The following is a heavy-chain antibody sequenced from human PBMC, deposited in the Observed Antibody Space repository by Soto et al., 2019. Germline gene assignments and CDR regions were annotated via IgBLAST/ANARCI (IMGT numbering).Heavy chain of an antibody. Sequence: LRLSCVGSGFTFSTYSINWVRQAPGKGLEWVSSISSRSDIYYADSVKGRFTISRDNAKNSVSLQMNSLRAEDTAVYYCAKAGAYRSSWYFLWFDPWGQGTLVTVSS. CDR1: GFTFSTYS. J-gene: IGHJ5*02. D-gene: IGHD6-13*01. CDR3: AKAGAYRSSWYFLWFDP. CDR2: ISSRSDI. V-gene: IGHV3-21*04.